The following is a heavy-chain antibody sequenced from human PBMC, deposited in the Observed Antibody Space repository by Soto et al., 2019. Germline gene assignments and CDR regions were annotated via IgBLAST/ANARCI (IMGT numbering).Heavy chain of an antibody. Sequence: PSETLSLTCAVSGYSISSVYYWGWIRQPPGKGLEWIGSIYHSGSTYYNTSLKSRVTISVDTSKNQFSLKLSSVTAADTAVYYCARDMWAAGGTWFDXWGQVTLVTVSX. CDR1: GYSISSVYY. J-gene: IGHJ4*02. CDR2: IYHSGST. CDR3: ARDMWAAGGTWFDX. V-gene: IGHV4-38-2*02. D-gene: IGHD6-13*01.